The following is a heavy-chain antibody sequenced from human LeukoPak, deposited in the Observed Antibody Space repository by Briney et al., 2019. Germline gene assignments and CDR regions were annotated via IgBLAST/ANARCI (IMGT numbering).Heavy chain of an antibody. J-gene: IGHJ5*02. V-gene: IGHV1-8*01. CDR2: MNPNSGNT. CDR3: ARARARIAAAGTNWFDP. D-gene: IGHD6-13*01. Sequence: VASVKVPCKASGYTFTSYDINWVRQATGQGLEWMGWMNPNSGNTGYAQKFQGRVTITRNTSIRTAYMELSSPRSEDTAVYYCARARARIAAAGTNWFDPWGQGTLVTVSS. CDR1: GYTFTSYD.